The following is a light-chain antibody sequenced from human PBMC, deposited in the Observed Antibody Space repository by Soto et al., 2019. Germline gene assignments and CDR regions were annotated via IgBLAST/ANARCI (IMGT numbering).Light chain of an antibody. CDR1: DLVTKL. V-gene: IGLV3-21*02. J-gene: IGLJ3*02. CDR2: DDS. CDR3: QVWDSTSDHWV. Sequence: SYELAQSPSVSVAPGQTARIPCGGTDLVTKLVHWYQQRPGQAPELVVYDDSHRSSGVPDRFSASNSANTATLTISRVEAGDEADYYCQVWDSTSDHWVFGGGTKVTVL.